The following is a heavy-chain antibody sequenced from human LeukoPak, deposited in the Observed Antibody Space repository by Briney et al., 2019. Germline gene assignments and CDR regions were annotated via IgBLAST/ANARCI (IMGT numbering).Heavy chain of an antibody. CDR3: ASRPADTTWYGVFDY. J-gene: IGHJ4*02. V-gene: IGHV4-59*01. D-gene: IGHD3-10*01. CDR1: GFTFSNAW. Sequence: GSLSLSCAASGFTFSNAWMSWVRQAPGKRLEWIGYIFNTGNTNYNPSLASRVTMSVDTSRAQFFLRLSPVTAADTAIYYCASRPADTTWYGVFDYWSQGTLVTVSS. CDR2: IFNTGNT.